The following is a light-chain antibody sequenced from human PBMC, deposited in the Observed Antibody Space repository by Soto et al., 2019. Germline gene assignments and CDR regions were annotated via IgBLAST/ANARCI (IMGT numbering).Light chain of an antibody. V-gene: IGLV2-8*01. J-gene: IGLJ2*01. CDR2: EVS. Sequence: QSALTQPPSASGSPGQSGTISCTGTSSDVGGHNYVSWYQQHPGKAPKLMIYEVSKRPSGVPDRFSGSKSGNTASLTVSGLQAEDEADYYCSSYAGSNRVFGGGTKLTVL. CDR1: SSDVGGHNY. CDR3: SSYAGSNRV.